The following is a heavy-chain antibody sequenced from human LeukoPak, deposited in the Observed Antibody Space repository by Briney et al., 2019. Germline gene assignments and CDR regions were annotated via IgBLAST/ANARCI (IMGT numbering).Heavy chain of an antibody. CDR2: ISVFYGHT. CDR3: VREVSAANAGYMDV. V-gene: IGHV1-18*01. CDR1: GYTFTNYG. Sequence: ASVKVSCKASGYTFTNYGISWVRQAPGQGLEWMGWISVFYGHTNYSQNFQGRLTMTTHTSTSTAYLELRSMRSDDTAVYYCVREVSAANAGYMDVWGTGTTVTVSS. J-gene: IGHJ6*03. D-gene: IGHD6-13*01.